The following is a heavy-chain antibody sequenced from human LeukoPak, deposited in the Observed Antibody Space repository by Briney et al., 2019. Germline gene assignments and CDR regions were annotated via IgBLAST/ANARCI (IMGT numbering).Heavy chain of an antibody. CDR1: GGAISSYY. D-gene: IGHD2/OR15-2a*01. CDR3: AGHHPRNTVDF. Sequence: PLETLSLTCTVSGGAISSYYWSWIRQPPGKGLEWIAYISDIGSLNYNPSLKSRVTIPLDTSKNQFSLKLSSVTAADTAVYYCAGHHPRNTVDFWGQGTLVTVSS. J-gene: IGHJ4*02. CDR2: ISDIGSL. V-gene: IGHV4-59*08.